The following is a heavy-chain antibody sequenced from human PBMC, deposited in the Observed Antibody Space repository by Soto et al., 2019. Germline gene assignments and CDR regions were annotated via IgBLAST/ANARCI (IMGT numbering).Heavy chain of an antibody. V-gene: IGHV4-59*01. D-gene: IGHD4-17*01. J-gene: IGHJ4*02. CDR3: ARGRDYGDYFTDY. Sequence: SDTLSLTCTVSGGSISSYYWSWIRQPPGKGLEWIGYIYYSGSTNYNPSLKSRVTISVDTSKNQFSLKLSSVTAADTAVYYCARGRDYGDYFTDYWGQGTLVTVSS. CDR1: GGSISSYY. CDR2: IYYSGST.